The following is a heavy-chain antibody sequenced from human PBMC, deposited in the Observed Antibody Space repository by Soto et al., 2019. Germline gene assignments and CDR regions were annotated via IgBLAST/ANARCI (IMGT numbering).Heavy chain of an antibody. CDR3: ASSSILYCSSTSCYGHYYGMDV. CDR1: GYSFTSYW. D-gene: IGHD2-2*01. Sequence: LGESLKISCKGSGYSFTSYWISWVRQMPGKGLEWMGRIDPSDSYTNYSPSFQGHVTISADKSISTAYLQWSSLKASDTAMYYCASSSILYCSSTSCYGHYYGMDVWGQGTTVTVSS. V-gene: IGHV5-10-1*01. J-gene: IGHJ6*02. CDR2: IDPSDSYT.